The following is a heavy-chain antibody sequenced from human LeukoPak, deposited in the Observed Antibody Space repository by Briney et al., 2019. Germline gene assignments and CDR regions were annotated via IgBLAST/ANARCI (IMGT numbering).Heavy chain of an antibody. Sequence: SETLSLTCAVYGGSFSGYFWTWVRQPPGKGLEWIAEINHSGSTNSNPSLKSRVTISIDTSKKQFSLKLSSVTAADTAVYYCARDKSRTYGSADAFDIWGQGTMVTVSS. CDR3: ARDKSRTYGSADAFDI. CDR2: INHSGST. J-gene: IGHJ3*02. CDR1: GGSFSGYF. D-gene: IGHD3-10*01. V-gene: IGHV4-34*01.